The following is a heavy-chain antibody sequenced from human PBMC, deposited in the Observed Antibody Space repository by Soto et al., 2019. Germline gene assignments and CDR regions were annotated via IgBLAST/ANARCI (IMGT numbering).Heavy chain of an antibody. CDR1: GGSFSGYY. Sequence: SETLSLTCAVYGGSFSGYYWSWIRQPPGKGLEWIGEINHSGSTNYNPSLKSRVTISVDTSKNQFSLKLSSVTAADTAVYYCARGGVAVAGTLGYWGQGTLVTVPQ. V-gene: IGHV4-34*01. J-gene: IGHJ4*02. CDR3: ARGGVAVAGTLGY. CDR2: INHSGST. D-gene: IGHD6-19*01.